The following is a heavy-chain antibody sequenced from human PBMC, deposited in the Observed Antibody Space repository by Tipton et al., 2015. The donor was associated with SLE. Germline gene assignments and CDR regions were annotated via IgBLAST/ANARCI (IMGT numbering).Heavy chain of an antibody. D-gene: IGHD1-26*01. J-gene: IGHJ3*02. CDR1: GGSISSGSYY. V-gene: IGHV4-61*09. Sequence: LSLTCTVSGGSISSGSYYWSWIRQPAGKGLEWIGHIYTSGSTNYNPSLKSRVTISVDTSKNQFSLKLSSVTAADTAVYYCARGIRIVGATHDAFDIWGQGTMVTVSS. CDR3: ARGIRIVGATHDAFDI. CDR2: IYTSGST.